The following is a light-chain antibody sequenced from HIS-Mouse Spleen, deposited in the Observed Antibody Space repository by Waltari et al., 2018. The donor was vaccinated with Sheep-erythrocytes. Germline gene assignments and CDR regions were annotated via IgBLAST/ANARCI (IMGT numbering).Light chain of an antibody. CDR1: QSVSSY. V-gene: IGKV3-11*01. CDR2: DAS. Sequence: EIVLTQSPATLSLSPGERATLSCRASQSVSSYLAWYQQKPGQAPRLLISDASNRATSSPARFSGSGSETDFTLTISSLEPEDFAVYYCQQRSNWPVTFGQGTRLEIK. CDR3: QQRSNWPVT. J-gene: IGKJ5*01.